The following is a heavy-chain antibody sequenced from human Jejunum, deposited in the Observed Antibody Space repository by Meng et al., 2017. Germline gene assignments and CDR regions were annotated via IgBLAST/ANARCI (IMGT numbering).Heavy chain of an antibody. CDR1: GYTFTSLD. J-gene: IGHJ1*01. CDR2: MSPNSGNT. D-gene: IGHD2-21*02. Sequence: QVRVVQSGAEVKKPGASGKVSCKASGYTFTSLDINWVRQATGQGPEWMGWMSPNSGNTGYAQKFQGRVTMTRDTSINTAYMELSSLTSDDTAVYYCARGLGSDFLEYFQHWGQGTLVTVSS. CDR3: ARGLGSDFLEYFQH. V-gene: IGHV1-8*01.